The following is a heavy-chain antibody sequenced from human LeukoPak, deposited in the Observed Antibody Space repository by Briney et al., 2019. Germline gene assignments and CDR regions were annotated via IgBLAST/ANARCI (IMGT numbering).Heavy chain of an antibody. V-gene: IGHV3-74*01. CDR3: VGELCGGDDQ. CDR2: IDEDGKTI. D-gene: IGHD3-3*01. J-gene: IGHJ5*02. CDR1: VFTFNSYW. Sequence: PVGTLRLSSAASVFTFNSYWMHCVREAPGKGLVWVSRIDEDGKTIAYADSVKGRFTISRDNAKDTLYLQMRSLRDEDTAVYYCVGELCGGDDQWGRGTLVTVSS.